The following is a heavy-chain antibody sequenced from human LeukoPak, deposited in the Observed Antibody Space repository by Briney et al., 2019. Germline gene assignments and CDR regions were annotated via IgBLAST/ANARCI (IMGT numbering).Heavy chain of an antibody. D-gene: IGHD6-19*01. Sequence: GGSLRLSCAASGFTFSSYSMNWVRQAPGKGLEWVSSITNCRSYIYYADSVKGRFTISRDNAKNSLYLQMNSLRDEDTAVYFCAREPPASSGWSEGLFDYWGQGTLVTVS. V-gene: IGHV3-21*06. CDR3: AREPPASSGWSEGLFDY. CDR2: ITNCRSYI. CDR1: GFTFSSYS. J-gene: IGHJ4*02.